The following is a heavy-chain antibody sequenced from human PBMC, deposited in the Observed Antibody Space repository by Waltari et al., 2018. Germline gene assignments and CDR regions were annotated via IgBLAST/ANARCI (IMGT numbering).Heavy chain of an antibody. CDR2: IIPIFGTA. CDR1: GGTFSSYA. D-gene: IGHD3-22*01. V-gene: IGHV1-69*05. CDR3: ASPHLGADHSYDMEYYFDY. Sequence: QVQLVQSGAEVKKPGSSVKVSCKASGGTFSSYAISWVRQAPGHGLEWMGGIIPIFGTANYAQKFQGRVTITTDESTSTAYMELSSLRSEDTAVYYCASPHLGADHSYDMEYYFDYWGQGTLVTVSS. J-gene: IGHJ4*02.